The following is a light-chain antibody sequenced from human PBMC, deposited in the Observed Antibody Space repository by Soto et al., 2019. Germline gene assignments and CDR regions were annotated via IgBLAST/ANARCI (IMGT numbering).Light chain of an antibody. V-gene: IGKV3-20*01. CDR3: QQYGSSPIT. Sequence: EIVLTQSPGTLSLSPGERATLSCRASQSVSRSYLAWYQQKPGQAPRPLIFGASSRATGIPDRFSGSGSGTDFTLTIGRLEPEDFAVYYCQQYGSSPITFGQGTRLDIK. CDR1: QSVSRSY. CDR2: GAS. J-gene: IGKJ5*01.